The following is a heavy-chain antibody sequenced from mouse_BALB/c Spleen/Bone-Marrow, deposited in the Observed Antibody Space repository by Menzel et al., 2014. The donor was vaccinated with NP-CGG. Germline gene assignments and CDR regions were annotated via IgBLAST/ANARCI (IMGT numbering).Heavy chain of an antibody. CDR1: GFSLTSYG. J-gene: IGHJ4*01. Sequence: LVESGPGLVAPSQSLSITCTVSGFSLTSYGVHWVRQPPGKGLEWQGIIWAGGSTNYNSALMSRLSISKDNSKSQVFLKMNSLQTDDTAMYYCAREDGYFHYYAVDYWGQGTSVTVSS. V-gene: IGHV2-9*02. D-gene: IGHD2-3*01. CDR3: AREDGYFHYYAVDY. CDR2: IWAGGST.